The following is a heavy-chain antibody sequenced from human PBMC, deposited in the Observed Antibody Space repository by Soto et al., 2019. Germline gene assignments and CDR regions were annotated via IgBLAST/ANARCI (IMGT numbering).Heavy chain of an antibody. V-gene: IGHV1-3*01. J-gene: IGHJ6*02. CDR1: GYTFTIYA. D-gene: IGHD3-3*01. CDR2: INAGNGNT. CDR3: ARGFWSGYRHYGMDV. Sequence: VSVKVSCKASGYTFTIYAMHWVRQAHGQGLEWMGWINAGNGNTKYSQKFQGRVTITRDTSASTAYMELSSLRSEDTAVYYCARGFWSGYRHYGMDVWGQGTTVTVSS.